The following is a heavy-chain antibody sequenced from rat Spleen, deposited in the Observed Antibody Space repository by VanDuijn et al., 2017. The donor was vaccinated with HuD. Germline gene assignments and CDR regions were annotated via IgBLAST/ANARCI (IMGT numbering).Heavy chain of an antibody. CDR2: IIYDGSRT. J-gene: IGHJ2*01. CDR1: GFTFSDYY. D-gene: IGHD1-12*02. Sequence: EVQLVESDGALVQPGRSLKLSCAASGFTFSDYYMAWVRQAPTKGLEWVATIIYDGSRTYYRDSVKGRFTISRDNAKSTLYLQLDSLRSEDTATYYCATDTFYDGTYYPGGFDYWGQGVMVTVSS. CDR3: ATDTFYDGTYYPGGFDY. V-gene: IGHV5S10*01.